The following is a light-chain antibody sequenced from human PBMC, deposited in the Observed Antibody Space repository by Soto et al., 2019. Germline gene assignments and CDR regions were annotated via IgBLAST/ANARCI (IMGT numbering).Light chain of an antibody. J-gene: IGLJ3*02. Sequence: QSVLTQPASVSGSPGQSIAISCTGTSSDIGTYDYVSWYQQLPGKAPKVLIYEVTYRPSGVSNRFSGSKSGNTASLTISGLQAEDEADYYCNSYTRDSTWVFGGGTKLIVL. CDR1: SSDIGTYDY. V-gene: IGLV2-14*01. CDR3: NSYTRDSTWV. CDR2: EVT.